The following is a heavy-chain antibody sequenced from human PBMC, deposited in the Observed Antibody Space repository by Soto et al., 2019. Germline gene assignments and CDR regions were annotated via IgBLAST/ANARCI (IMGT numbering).Heavy chain of an antibody. CDR2: IYTSGST. J-gene: IGHJ4*02. CDR1: GGSIRSYY. Sequence: QVQLQESGPGLVKSSETLSLTCTVSGGSIRSYYWSWIRQSAGKGLGWLGRIYTSGSTDYNPSLKSRVTMSVDTSKSQFSLKLSSVTAADTAVYYCSSGSYGVVSEYWGQGTLVTVSS. CDR3: SSGSYGVVSEY. V-gene: IGHV4-4*07. D-gene: IGHD3-3*01.